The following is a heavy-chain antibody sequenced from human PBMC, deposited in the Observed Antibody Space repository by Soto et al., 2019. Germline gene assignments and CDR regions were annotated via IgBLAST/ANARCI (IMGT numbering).Heavy chain of an antibody. CDR2: IYPGDSDT. J-gene: IGHJ6*02. CDR3: ARLAYYDFPTNYCGMDV. D-gene: IGHD3-3*01. CDR1: GYSFTSYW. Sequence: PGESLKISCKGSGYSFTSYWIGWVRQMPGKGLEWMGIIYPGDSDTRYSPSFQGQVTISADKSISTAYLQWSSLKASDTAMYYCARLAYYDFPTNYCGMDVWGQGTTVTVSS. V-gene: IGHV5-51*01.